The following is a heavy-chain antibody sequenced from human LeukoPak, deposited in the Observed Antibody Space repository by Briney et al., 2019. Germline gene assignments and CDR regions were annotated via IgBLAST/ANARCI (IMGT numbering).Heavy chain of an antibody. V-gene: IGHV4-59*11. D-gene: IGHD4-17*01. J-gene: IGHJ4*02. CDR2: IYHSGTT. Sequence: SETLSLTCTVSGASLSSHYWYWIRQSPGKGLEWIGYIYHSGTTKYDPSLKSRVTISADTSKSQFSLTVSSVTAADTAVYYCAAEYEYGDHDYWGQGTLVTVSS. CDR1: GASLSSHY. CDR3: AAEYEYGDHDY.